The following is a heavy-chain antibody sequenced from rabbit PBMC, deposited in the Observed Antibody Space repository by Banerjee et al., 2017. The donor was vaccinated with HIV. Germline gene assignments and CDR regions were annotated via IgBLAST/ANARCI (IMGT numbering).Heavy chain of an antibody. D-gene: IGHD3-1*01. CDR3: AKSPDNHVYLDL. CDR2: INTISGDT. CDR1: AFSFSNKYV. Sequence: QSLEESGGDLVKPEGSLTLTCTASAFSFSNKYVMCWVRQAPGKGLEWIACINTISGDTVYATWAKGRFTISKTSSTTVTLQMTSLTAADTATYFCAKSPDNHVYLDLWGPGTLVTVS. V-gene: IGHV1S40*01. J-gene: IGHJ4*01.